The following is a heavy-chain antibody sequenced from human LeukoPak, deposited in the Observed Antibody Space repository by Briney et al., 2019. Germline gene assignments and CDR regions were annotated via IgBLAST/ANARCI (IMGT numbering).Heavy chain of an antibody. CDR1: GGSISSSSYY. CDR3: ARAGYSSGWYYFDY. D-gene: IGHD6-19*01. J-gene: IGHJ4*02. Sequence: SETLSLTCTVSGGSISSSSYYWGWIRQPPGKGLEWIGSIYYSGSTYYNPSLKSRVTISVDTSKNQFSLKLSSVTAADTAVYYCARAGYSSGWYYFDYWGQGTLVTVSS. CDR2: IYYSGST. V-gene: IGHV4-39*07.